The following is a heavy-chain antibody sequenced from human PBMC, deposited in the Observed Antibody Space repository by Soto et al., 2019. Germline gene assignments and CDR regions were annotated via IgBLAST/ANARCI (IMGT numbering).Heavy chain of an antibody. CDR1: GLTFTSSA. J-gene: IGHJ3*02. CDR2: IVVGSGNT. D-gene: IGHD3-22*01. CDR3: AADYMPARHYDSSGYLSDAFDI. Sequence: SVKVYRKASGLTFTSSAVQWVRQARGQHVEWIGWIVVGSGNTNYEQKFQERVTITRDMSTSTAYMELSSLRSEDTAVYYCAADYMPARHYDSSGYLSDAFDIWGQGTMVTVSS. V-gene: IGHV1-58*01.